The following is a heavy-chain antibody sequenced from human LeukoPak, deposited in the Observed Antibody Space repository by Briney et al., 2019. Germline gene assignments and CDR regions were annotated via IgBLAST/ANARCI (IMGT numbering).Heavy chain of an antibody. V-gene: IGHV4-39*01. CDR3: ARVPYCSSTSCYAGDYSTKTVFDY. Sequence: SDTLSLTCTVSGGSISSSSYYWGWIRQPPGKGLEWIGSIYYSGRTYYNPSLKSRVTISVDTSKNQFSLKLSSVTAADTAVYYCARVPYCSSTSCYAGDYSTKTVFDYWGQGTLVTVSS. CDR1: GGSISSSSYY. CDR2: IYYSGRT. D-gene: IGHD2-2*01. J-gene: IGHJ4*02.